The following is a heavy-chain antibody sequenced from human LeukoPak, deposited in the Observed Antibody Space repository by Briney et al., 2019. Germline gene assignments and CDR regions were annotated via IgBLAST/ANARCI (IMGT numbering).Heavy chain of an antibody. V-gene: IGHV3-7*01. CDR2: IKEDGSEK. D-gene: IGHD5-24*01. CDR3: ARKESAYYYYAMDV. J-gene: IGHJ6*02. CDR1: GFSFSSYW. Sequence: GGSLRLSCAASGFSFSSYWMSWVRQAPGKGLEWVANIKEDGSEKYHVDSVKGRFTISRDNAKNSLYLQMNSLRAEDTAVYYCARKESAYYYYAMDVWGQGTTVTVSS.